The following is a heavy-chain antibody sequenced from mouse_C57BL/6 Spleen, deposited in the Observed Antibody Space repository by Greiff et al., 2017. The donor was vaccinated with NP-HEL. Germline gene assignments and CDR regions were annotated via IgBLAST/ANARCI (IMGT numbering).Heavy chain of an antibody. V-gene: IGHV5-17*01. D-gene: IGHD4-1*01. Sequence: EVKLMESGGGLVKPGGSLKLSCAASGFTFSDYGMHWVRQAQEKGLEWVAYISSGSSTINYGDTVKGRCTITRDNAKNSLFLQMTSLRSEDTAMYYCASPLTWTSLVAYWGQGTLVTVSA. CDR2: ISSGSSTI. J-gene: IGHJ3*01. CDR1: GFTFSDYG. CDR3: ASPLTWTSLVAY.